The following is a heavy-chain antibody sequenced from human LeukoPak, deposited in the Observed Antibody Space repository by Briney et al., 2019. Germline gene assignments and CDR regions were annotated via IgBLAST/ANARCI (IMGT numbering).Heavy chain of an antibody. CDR3: ATSLGPLTEY. D-gene: IGHD7-27*01. V-gene: IGHV3-74*01. CDR1: GFNFASNW. Sequence: PGGSLRLSCAASGFNFASNWMHWVRHTPGKGLMWVSRINSGGSGTSYADSVEGRFTISRDNAKNTLYLQMNSLKGEDTAVYYCATSLGPLTEYWGQGTLVTVSS. J-gene: IGHJ4*02. CDR2: INSGGSGT.